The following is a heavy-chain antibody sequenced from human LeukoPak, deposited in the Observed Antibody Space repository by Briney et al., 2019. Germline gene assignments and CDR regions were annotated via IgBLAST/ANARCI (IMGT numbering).Heavy chain of an antibody. CDR2: IYHSGST. V-gene: IGHV4-59*01. Sequence: SETLSLTCTVSGDSINSYYWSWIRQPPGKGLEWIGYIYHSGSTNYNPSLKSRVTISVGTSKNQFSLKLSSVTVADTAVYYCARRWNYKDGFDIWGQGTLVTVSS. CDR3: ARRWNYKDGFDI. CDR1: GDSINSYY. D-gene: IGHD1-7*01. J-gene: IGHJ3*02.